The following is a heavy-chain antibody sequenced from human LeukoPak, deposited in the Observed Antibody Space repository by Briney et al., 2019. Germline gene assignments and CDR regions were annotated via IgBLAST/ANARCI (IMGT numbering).Heavy chain of an antibody. CDR3: ARRVGSGRPVQH. J-gene: IGHJ1*01. CDR2: MNPNSGNT. D-gene: IGHD6-19*01. Sequence: ASVKVSCKASGYTFSSYDINWVRQATGQGLEWMGWMNPNSGNTGYAQKFQGRLNMTRNTSIDTAYMELSSLRSDDTAVYYCARRVGSGRPVQHWGQGTLVTVSS. CDR1: GYTFSSYD. V-gene: IGHV1-8*01.